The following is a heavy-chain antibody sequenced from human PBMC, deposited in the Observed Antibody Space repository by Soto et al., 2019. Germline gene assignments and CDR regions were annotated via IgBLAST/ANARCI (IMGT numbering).Heavy chain of an antibody. D-gene: IGHD3-10*01. J-gene: IGHJ4*02. CDR3: GRGSGYGSWASGNHYLEY. CDR2: ITMDASEK. V-gene: IGHV3-7*01. CDR1: GFTFGSYW. Sequence: PGGSLRLSCAASGFTFGSYWMSWVRQAPGKGLEWLATITMDASEKKYVDSVKGRFTMSRDNAKNSLYLQMDSLRAEDTAVYYCGRGSGYGSWASGNHYLEYGGQGTRVTVSS.